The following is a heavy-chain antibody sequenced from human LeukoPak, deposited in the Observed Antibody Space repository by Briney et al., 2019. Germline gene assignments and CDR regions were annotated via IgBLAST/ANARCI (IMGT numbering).Heavy chain of an antibody. CDR2: IHGVGKKT. CDR1: GFTFSSYW. Sequence: ESGGSLRLARAASGFTFSSYWMHWVRQAPGKGLVWVSRIHGVGKKTTYADSVKGRFTISRDNAKNTLYLQMNSLRVEDTAVYYCASDPDSGGWFIFDNWGQGSLVTVSS. V-gene: IGHV3-74*01. CDR3: ASDPDSGGWFIFDN. D-gene: IGHD6-19*01. J-gene: IGHJ4*02.